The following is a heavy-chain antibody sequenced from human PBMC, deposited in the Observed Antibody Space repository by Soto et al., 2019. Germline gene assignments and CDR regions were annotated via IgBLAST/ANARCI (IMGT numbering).Heavy chain of an antibody. D-gene: IGHD6-13*01. V-gene: IGHV4-4*07. Sequence: SETLSLTCTVSSGSFRTYYWSWIRQPAGKGLEWIGRIYSTGSTLYNPSLKSRITMSVDTSKNQFSLRLSSVTAADTAVYYCAGGAAADYFDYWGQGTVVTVSS. J-gene: IGHJ4*02. CDR1: SGSFRTYY. CDR2: IYSTGST. CDR3: AGGAAADYFDY.